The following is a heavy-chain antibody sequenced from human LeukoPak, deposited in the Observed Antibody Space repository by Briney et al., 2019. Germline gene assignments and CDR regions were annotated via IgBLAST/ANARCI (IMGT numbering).Heavy chain of an antibody. D-gene: IGHD1/OR15-1a*01. Sequence: GGSLRLSCAASGFTLSSYAMGWVRQAPGKGLEWVSAISGSGGSTYYADSVKGRFTISRDNSKTTLYLQMNSLRAEDTALYYCAKPEQDDAFDIWGQGTMVTVSS. CDR1: GFTLSSYA. CDR3: AKPEQDDAFDI. V-gene: IGHV3-23*01. CDR2: ISGSGGST. J-gene: IGHJ3*02.